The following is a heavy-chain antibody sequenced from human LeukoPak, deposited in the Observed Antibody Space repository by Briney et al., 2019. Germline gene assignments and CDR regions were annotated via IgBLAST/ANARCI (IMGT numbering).Heavy chain of an antibody. V-gene: IGHV3-30*02. CDR2: IRNDGSDK. D-gene: IGHD3-10*01. J-gene: IGHJ4*02. CDR1: GFTFRSYG. CDR3: AKDRAFGQFLWGNDY. Sequence: GGSLRLSCAASGFTFRSYGMHWVRQAPGKGLEWVAFIRNDGSDKYYAVSVKGRFTISRDNSKNTLYLQMNSLRAEDTALYYCAKDRAFGQFLWGNDYWGQGTLVTVSS.